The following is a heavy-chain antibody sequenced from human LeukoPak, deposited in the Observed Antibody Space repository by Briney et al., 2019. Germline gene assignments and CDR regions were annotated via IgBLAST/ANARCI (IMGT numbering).Heavy chain of an antibody. Sequence: PSETLSLTCTVSGYSISSGYYWGWIRQPPGKGLEWIGSIYHSGSTYYNPSLKSRVTISVDTSKNQFSLKLSSVTAADTAVYYCARHVRWSKIFDYWGQGTLVTVSS. J-gene: IGHJ4*02. V-gene: IGHV4-38-2*02. CDR3: ARHVRWSKIFDY. CDR1: GYSISSGYY. D-gene: IGHD4-23*01. CDR2: IYHSGST.